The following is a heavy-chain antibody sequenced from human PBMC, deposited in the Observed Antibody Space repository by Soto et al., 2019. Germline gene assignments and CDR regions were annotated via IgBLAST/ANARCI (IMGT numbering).Heavy chain of an antibody. Sequence: SETPSLTWVVYGGSFSDYSLNWIRQPPGKGLEWIGEINHSGGTTYSPSLKSRVTMSIYTPKQEFSLKVSSVTAADTAVYYCARGRRFTSGTYRAHYNSCFGVWGQGTTVTVSS. CDR3: ARGRRFTSGTYRAHYNSCFGV. CDR2: INHSGGT. V-gene: IGHV4-34*01. D-gene: IGHD3-10*01. CDR1: GGSFSDYS. J-gene: IGHJ6*01.